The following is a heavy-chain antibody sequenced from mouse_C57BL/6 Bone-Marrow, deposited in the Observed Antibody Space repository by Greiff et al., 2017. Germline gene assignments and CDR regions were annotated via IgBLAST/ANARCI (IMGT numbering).Heavy chain of an antibody. CDR3: TAPPYLGGDN. CDR2: IDPENGDP. CDR1: GFNIKDDY. Sequence: VQLQQSGAELVRPGASVKLSCTASGFNIKDDYMHWVKQRPEQGLEWIGWIDPENGDPEYASKFQDRATITADTSSHTAYLQLSSLTTEDTAVCFFTAPPYLGGDNWGQGTTLTVSS. D-gene: IGHD4-1*01. J-gene: IGHJ2*01. V-gene: IGHV14-4*01.